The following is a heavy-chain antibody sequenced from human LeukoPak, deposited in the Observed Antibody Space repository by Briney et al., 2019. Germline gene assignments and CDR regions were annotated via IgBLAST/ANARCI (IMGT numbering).Heavy chain of an antibody. Sequence: GGSLRLSCAASGFTFSSYGMHWVRQAPGKGLEWVAFIRYDGSNKYYADSVKGRFTISRDNSKNTLYLQMNSLRAEDTAVYYCAKLPATIFDYYHYMDVWGKGTTVTVSS. CDR1: GFTFSSYG. CDR2: IRYDGSNK. J-gene: IGHJ6*03. V-gene: IGHV3-30*02. CDR3: AKLPATIFDYYHYMDV. D-gene: IGHD3-3*01.